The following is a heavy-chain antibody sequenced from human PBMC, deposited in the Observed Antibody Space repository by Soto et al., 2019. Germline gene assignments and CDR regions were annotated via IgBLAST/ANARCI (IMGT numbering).Heavy chain of an antibody. CDR1: GGTFSSYA. V-gene: IGHV1-69*06. D-gene: IGHD2-15*01. CDR3: APMAISGDCSGGSCYSFSDAFDI. J-gene: IGHJ3*02. CDR2: IIPIFGTA. Sequence: QVQLVQSGAKVKKPGSSVKVSCKASGGTFSSYAISWVRQAPGQGLEWMGGIIPIFGTANYAQKFQGRVTITADKYTSTGYLELSSLRSEDTAVYYCAPMAISGDCSGGSCYSFSDAFDIWGQGTMVTVSS.